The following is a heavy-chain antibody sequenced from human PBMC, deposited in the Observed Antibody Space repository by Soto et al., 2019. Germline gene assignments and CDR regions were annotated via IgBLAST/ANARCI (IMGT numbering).Heavy chain of an antibody. CDR3: ARGREAAAGGFDY. D-gene: IGHD6-13*01. Sequence: SETLSLTCTVSGGSISSYYWSWTRQPPGKGLEWIGYIYYSGSTNYNPSLKSRVTISVDTSKNQFSLKLSSVTAADTAVYYCARGREAAAGGFDYWGQGTLVTVSS. CDR1: GGSISSYY. CDR2: IYYSGST. J-gene: IGHJ4*02. V-gene: IGHV4-59*01.